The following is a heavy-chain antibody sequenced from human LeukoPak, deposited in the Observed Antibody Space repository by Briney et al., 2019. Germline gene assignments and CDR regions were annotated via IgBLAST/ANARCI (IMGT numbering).Heavy chain of an antibody. V-gene: IGHV3-20*04. CDR3: ARVQRELMWYYFDY. CDR2: INLNRCPT. D-gene: IGHD1-1*01. Sequence: GGSLRLSCAASGFTFDDYGMRWVRQAPGKGVEGVVGINLNRCPTAYADSVNGRFTISRDNANNSLYLQMNSLRVEDTALYYCARVQRELMWYYFDYWGQGTLVTVSS. CDR1: GFTFDDYG. J-gene: IGHJ4*02.